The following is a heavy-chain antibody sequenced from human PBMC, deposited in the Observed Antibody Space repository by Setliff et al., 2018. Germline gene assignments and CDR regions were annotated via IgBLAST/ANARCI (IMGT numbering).Heavy chain of an antibody. Sequence: LSLTCTVSGGSISSSSYYWGWIRQPPGKGLEWIGSIYYSGSTYYNPSLKSRVTISVDTSKNQFSLKLSSVTAADTAVYYCARGITHYDFWSGYYLDYYYYMDVWGKGTTGTVSS. CDR2: IYYSGST. V-gene: IGHV4-39*07. D-gene: IGHD3-3*01. CDR3: ARGITHYDFWSGYYLDYYYYMDV. J-gene: IGHJ6*03. CDR1: GGSISSSSYY.